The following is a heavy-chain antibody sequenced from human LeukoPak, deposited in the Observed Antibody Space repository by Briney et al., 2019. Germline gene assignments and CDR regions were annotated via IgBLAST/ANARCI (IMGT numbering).Heavy chain of an antibody. CDR3: ARDHWNSDAFDI. CDR2: INPNSGAT. CDR1: GYTFTAYY. Sequence: GASVKVSCKASGYTFTAYYIHWLRQAPGQGLEWMGWINPNSGATNYAQKFQGRVTMTRDTSISTAYMELSRLRSDDTAVYYCARDHWNSDAFDIWGQGTMVTVSS. D-gene: IGHD1/OR15-1a*01. J-gene: IGHJ3*02. V-gene: IGHV1-2*02.